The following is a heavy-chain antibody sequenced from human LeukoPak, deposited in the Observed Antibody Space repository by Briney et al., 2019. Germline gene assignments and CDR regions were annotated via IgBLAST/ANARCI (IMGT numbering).Heavy chain of an antibody. D-gene: IGHD2-15*01. CDR2: ISAYNGNT. V-gene: IGHV1-18*01. CDR1: GYTFTSYG. Sequence: ASVKVSCKASGYTFTSYGISWVRQAPGQGLEWMGWISAYNGNTNYAQKLQGRVTMTTDTSTSTAYMELRSLRSDDTAVYYCARDVGCSGGSCYSWWFDPWGQGTLVTVSS. J-gene: IGHJ5*02. CDR3: ARDVGCSGGSCYSWWFDP.